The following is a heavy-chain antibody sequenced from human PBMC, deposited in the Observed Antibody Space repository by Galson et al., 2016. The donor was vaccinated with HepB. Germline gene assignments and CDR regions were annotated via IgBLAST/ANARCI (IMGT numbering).Heavy chain of an antibody. Sequence: SLRLSCAASGFTFSRYALHWVRQAPGKGLEYVSAISSNGGTTYYADSVKGRLTISRDNFKNTLYLQMSSLRAEDTAVYYCVKDFDYVWGSFRFQTKYYFDYWGQGTLVTVSS. CDR3: VKDFDYVWGSFRFQTKYYFDY. CDR1: GFTFSRYA. CDR2: ISSNGGTT. V-gene: IGHV3-64D*06. J-gene: IGHJ4*02. D-gene: IGHD3-16*02.